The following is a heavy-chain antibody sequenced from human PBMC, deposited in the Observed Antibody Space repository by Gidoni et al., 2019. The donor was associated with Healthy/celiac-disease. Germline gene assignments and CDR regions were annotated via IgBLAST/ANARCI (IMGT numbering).Heavy chain of an antibody. V-gene: IGHV3-30*18. D-gene: IGHD4-4*01. J-gene: IGHJ4*02. CDR3: ANNPAFSTVRPY. CDR1: GFPFSSYG. CDR2: ISYDGSNK. Sequence: QVSLVESGGGAVKPGRSLRLSWSASGFPFSSYGMHWVRQAPGKGLEWVAVISYDGSNKYYADSVKGRFTISRDNSKNTLYLQMNSLRAEDTAVYYCANNPAFSTVRPYWGQGTLVTVSS.